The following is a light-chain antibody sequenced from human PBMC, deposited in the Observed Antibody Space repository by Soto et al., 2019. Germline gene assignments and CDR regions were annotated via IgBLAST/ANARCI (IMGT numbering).Light chain of an antibody. CDR1: QSVNSDY. J-gene: IGKJ1*01. Sequence: EIVLTQSPGTLSLFPGERATLSCRATQSVNSDYLAWYQQKPGQAPRLLIYIASRRATGIPDRFSGSGSGTDFTLTINRLEPEDFAVYYCQQYGTSPWTFGQRTKVEIK. V-gene: IGKV3-20*01. CDR3: QQYGTSPWT. CDR2: IAS.